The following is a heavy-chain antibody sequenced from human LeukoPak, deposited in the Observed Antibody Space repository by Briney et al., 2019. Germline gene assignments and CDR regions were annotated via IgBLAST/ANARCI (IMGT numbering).Heavy chain of an antibody. J-gene: IGHJ5*02. Sequence: ASVKVSCKASRYTFTSYDINWVRQATGQGLEWMGWMNPSSGNTGYAQKFQGRVTMTRNTSISTAYMDLSSLRSEDTAVYYCARGTVDYVWGSYRPNWFDPWGQGTLVTVSS. CDR1: RYTFTSYD. V-gene: IGHV1-8*01. CDR2: MNPSSGNT. CDR3: ARGTVDYVWGSYRPNWFDP. D-gene: IGHD3-16*02.